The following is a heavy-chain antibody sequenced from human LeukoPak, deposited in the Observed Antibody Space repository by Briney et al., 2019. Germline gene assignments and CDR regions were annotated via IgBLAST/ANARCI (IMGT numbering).Heavy chain of an antibody. CDR3: ARSEGGYASY. CDR1: GFTFSNSS. V-gene: IGHV3-21*01. CDR2: ISSSSSYI. J-gene: IGHJ4*02. D-gene: IGHD5-12*01. Sequence: GGSLRLPCAASGFTFSNSSMNWVRQAPGKGLEWVSSISSSSSYIYYADSVKGRFTISSDNAKNSLYLQMNSLRAEDTAVYYCARSEGGYASYWGQGTLVTVSS.